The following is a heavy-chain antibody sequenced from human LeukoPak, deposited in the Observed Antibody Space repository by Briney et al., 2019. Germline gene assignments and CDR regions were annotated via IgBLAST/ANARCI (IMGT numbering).Heavy chain of an antibody. V-gene: IGHV4-4*09. J-gene: IGHJ6*03. CDR3: ARGLVVPAATNSYFLDV. D-gene: IGHD2-2*01. CDR2: MYTTGST. Sequence: SETLSLTCTVSGDSITNYFWSWIRQPPGKGLEWIGHMYTTGSTNYNPSLKSRVTISIDTSKNHFSLNLSSVTAADTAVYYCARGLVVPAATNSYFLDVWGKGTTVTVSS. CDR1: GDSITNYF.